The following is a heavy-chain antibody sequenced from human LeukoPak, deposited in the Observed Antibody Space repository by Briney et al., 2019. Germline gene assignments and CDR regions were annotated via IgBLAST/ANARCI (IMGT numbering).Heavy chain of an antibody. V-gene: IGHV4-39*01. CDR2: IHDSRST. J-gene: IGHJ4*02. Sequence: SETLSLTCAVSGGSISTRYYYWGWLHQPPGKGLEWIGTIHDSRSTYYSPSLKGQVTISVDTSNNQFSLKLSSVTAGDTAVYYCASLYFYGSGSFPNYRGQGILVTVST. CDR1: GGSISTRYYY. CDR3: ASLYFYGSGSFPNY. D-gene: IGHD3-10*01.